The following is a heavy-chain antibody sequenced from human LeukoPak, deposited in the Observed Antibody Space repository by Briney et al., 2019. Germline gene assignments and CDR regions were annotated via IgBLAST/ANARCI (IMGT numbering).Heavy chain of an antibody. CDR1: GFTFSSYG. CDR2: IRYDGSNK. J-gene: IGHJ4*02. V-gene: IGHV3-30*02. Sequence: GGSLRLSCAASGFTFSSYGMHWVRQAPGKGLEWVAFIRYDGSNKYYADSVKGRFTISRDNSKNTLYLQMNSLRAEDTAVYYCQASIAAAGNLDYWGQGTLVTVSS. D-gene: IGHD6-13*01. CDR3: QASIAAAGNLDY.